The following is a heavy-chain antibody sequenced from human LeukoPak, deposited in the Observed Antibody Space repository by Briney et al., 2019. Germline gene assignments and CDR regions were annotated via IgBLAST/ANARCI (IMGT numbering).Heavy chain of an antibody. J-gene: IGHJ3*02. Sequence: PGGSLRLSCAASGFTFSSYAMSWVRQAPGKGLEWVSFITASGDNTDYADSVKGRFTVSRDNSKNTLYLHMNSLRAEDTAEYYCAKYLGQWLIEDAFDRWGQGTMVTVSS. CDR1: GFTFSSYA. CDR2: ITASGDNT. V-gene: IGHV3-23*01. D-gene: IGHD6-19*01. CDR3: AKYLGQWLIEDAFDR.